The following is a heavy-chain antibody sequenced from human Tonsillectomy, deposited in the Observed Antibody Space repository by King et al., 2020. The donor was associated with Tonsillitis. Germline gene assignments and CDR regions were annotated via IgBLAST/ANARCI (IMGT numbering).Heavy chain of an antibody. D-gene: IGHD6-19*01. CDR2: IYTSGST. CDR1: GGSISSGSYC. J-gene: IGHJ4*02. V-gene: IGHV4-61*02. Sequence: VQLQESGPGLVKPSQTLSLTCTVSGGSISSGSYCWSWIRQPAGKGLEWIGRIYTSGSTKYNPSLKSRVTLSGDTSKNQFSLKLSPVTAADTAVYYCARTGYSSGWPMDYWGQGTLVTVSS. CDR3: ARTGYSSGWPMDY.